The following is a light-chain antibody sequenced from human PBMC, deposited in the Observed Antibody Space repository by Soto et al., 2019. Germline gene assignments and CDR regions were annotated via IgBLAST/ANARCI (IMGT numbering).Light chain of an antibody. J-gene: IGLJ1*01. CDR2: EVS. Sequence: QSVLTQPPSVSGSPGQSVTISCSGTSSDVGSYNRVSWYQQAPGTAPKVMIYEVSNRPSGVPDRLSGSKSGNTASLTISGLQPEDEADYYCYSSTSSNTYGFGTGTKVTVL. CDR3: YSSTSSNTYG. V-gene: IGLV2-18*02. CDR1: SSDVGSYNR.